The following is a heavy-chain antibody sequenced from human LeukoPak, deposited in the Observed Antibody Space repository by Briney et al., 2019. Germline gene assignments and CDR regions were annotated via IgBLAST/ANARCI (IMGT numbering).Heavy chain of an antibody. CDR1: GGSISGYY. V-gene: IGHV4-4*07. D-gene: IGHD2/OR15-2a*01. Sequence: SETLSLTCTVSGGSISGYYWSWIRRPAGKGLEWIGRIYTSGSTNYNPSLKSRVTMSVDTSKNQFSLKLSSVTAADTAVYYCARAIIGSNTGWYFDYWGQGTLVTVSS. J-gene: IGHJ4*02. CDR3: ARAIIGSNTGWYFDY. CDR2: IYTSGST.